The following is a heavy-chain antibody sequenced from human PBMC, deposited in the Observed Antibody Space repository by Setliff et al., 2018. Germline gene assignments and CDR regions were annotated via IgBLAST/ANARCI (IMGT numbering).Heavy chain of an antibody. CDR2: IFYNGMA. J-gene: IGHJ4*02. D-gene: IGHD2-15*01. CDR3: ARASVVHAIAVGY. CDR1: GGSITTDY. Sequence: SETLSLTCTVSGGSITTDYWSWLRQSPGKGLEWIGHIFYNGMAYYNPSLKSRVTMSVDTSKNQFSLNLTSVTAADTAVYYCARASVVHAIAVGYWGQGTLVTVSS. V-gene: IGHV4-59*04.